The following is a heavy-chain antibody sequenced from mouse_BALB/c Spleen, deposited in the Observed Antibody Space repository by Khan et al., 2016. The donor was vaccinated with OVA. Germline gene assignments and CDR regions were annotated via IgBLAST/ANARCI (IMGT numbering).Heavy chain of an antibody. V-gene: IGHV1-77*01. CDR1: GYTFTDYV. D-gene: IGHD1-1*01. CDR2: IYPGSGSA. J-gene: IGHJ3*01. Sequence: QVQLKQSGPELVKPGASVKMSCKASGYTFTDYVITWAKQRTGQGLEWIGEIYPGSGSAYCNETFKDKATLTADKSSDTAYLQLSSLTSEDSAVYFCARSYDGAWFAYWGQGTLVTASA. CDR3: ARSYDGAWFAY.